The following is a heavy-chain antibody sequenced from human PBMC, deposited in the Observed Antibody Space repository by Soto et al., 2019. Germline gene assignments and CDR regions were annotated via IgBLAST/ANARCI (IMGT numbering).Heavy chain of an antibody. CDR3: ARAAMVDY. CDR2: ISSSSSTI. Sequence: GGSLRLSCAASGFTFSSYSMNWVRQAPGKGLEWVSYISSSSSTIYYADSVKGRFTISRDNAKNSLYLQMNSLRAADTAVYYCARAAMVDYWGQGTLVTVSS. CDR1: GFTFSSYS. V-gene: IGHV3-48*04. J-gene: IGHJ4*02. D-gene: IGHD5-18*01.